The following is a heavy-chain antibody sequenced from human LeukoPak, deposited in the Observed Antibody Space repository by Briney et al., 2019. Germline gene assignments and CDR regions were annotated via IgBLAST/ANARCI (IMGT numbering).Heavy chain of an antibody. J-gene: IGHJ5*02. CDR2: MNPNSGNT. V-gene: IGHV1-8*01. CDR1: GYTFTSYD. CDR3: VAKGS. Sequence: GASVKVSCKASGYTFTSYDINWVRQATGQGLEWMGWMNPNSGNTGYAQKLQGRVTLTMDTSISTAYMELTSLRSEDTAVYYCVAKGSWGQGTLVTVSS.